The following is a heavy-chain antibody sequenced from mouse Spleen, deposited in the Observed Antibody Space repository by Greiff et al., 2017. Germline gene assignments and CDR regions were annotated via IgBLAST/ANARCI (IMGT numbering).Heavy chain of an antibody. CDR1: GYTFTNYW. J-gene: IGHJ3*01. Sequence: QVQLQQSGAELVRPGTSVKMSCKASGYTFTNYWIGWAKQRPGHGLEWIGDIYPGGGYTNYNEKFKGKATLTADKSSSTACMQFSSLTSEDSAIYYCARIAIDGYYWFAYWGQGTLVTVSA. D-gene: IGHD2-3*01. V-gene: IGHV1-63*01. CDR3: ARIAIDGYYWFAY. CDR2: IYPGGGYT.